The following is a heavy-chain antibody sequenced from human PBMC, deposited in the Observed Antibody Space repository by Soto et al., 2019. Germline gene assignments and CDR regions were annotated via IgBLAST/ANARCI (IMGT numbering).Heavy chain of an antibody. J-gene: IGHJ4*02. CDR3: ARDSLSIAARPDYFDY. Sequence: GGSLILSCAASGFTFSSYSMNWVRQAPGKGLEWVSSISSSSSYIYYADSVKGRFTISRDNAKNSLYLQMNSLRAEDTAVYYCARDSLSIAARPDYFDYWGQGTLVTVSS. CDR1: GFTFSSYS. D-gene: IGHD6-6*01. V-gene: IGHV3-21*01. CDR2: ISSSSSYI.